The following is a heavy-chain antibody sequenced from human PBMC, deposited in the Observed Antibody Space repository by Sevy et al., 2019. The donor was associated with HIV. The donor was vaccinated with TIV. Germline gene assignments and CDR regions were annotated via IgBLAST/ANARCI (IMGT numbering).Heavy chain of an antibody. J-gene: IGHJ4*02. V-gene: IGHV3-7*03. Sequence: GGSLRLSCAASGSSFSSSWMTWVRQAPGQGLEWLANINEDGSTKNYMYTVRGRFTISRDNAKNSLYLQMNNLRADDTAIYYCARDRAYNRFDYWGQGTLVTVSS. CDR2: INEDGSTK. CDR1: GSSFSSSW. CDR3: ARDRAYNRFDY. D-gene: IGHD1-1*01.